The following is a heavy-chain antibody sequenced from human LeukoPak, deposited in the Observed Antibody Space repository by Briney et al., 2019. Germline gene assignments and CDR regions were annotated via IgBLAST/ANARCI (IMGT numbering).Heavy chain of an antibody. CDR2: ISGSGGST. CDR3: AKVVSETIPQSNYYFDY. J-gene: IGHJ4*02. Sequence: PTGGSLRLSCAASGFTFSSYAMSWVRQAPGKGLEWVSAISGSGGSTYYADSVKGRFTISRDNSKNTLYLQMNSLRAEDTAVYFCAKVVSETIPQSNYYFDYWGQGTLVTVSS. D-gene: IGHD5/OR15-5a*01. CDR1: GFTFSSYA. V-gene: IGHV3-23*01.